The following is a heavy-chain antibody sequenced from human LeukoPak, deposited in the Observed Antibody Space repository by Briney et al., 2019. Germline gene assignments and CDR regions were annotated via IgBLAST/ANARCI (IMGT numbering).Heavy chain of an antibody. V-gene: IGHV4-39*01. D-gene: IGHD3-22*01. Sequence: PSVTLSLTCTVSGGSISSSSYYWGWIRQPPGKGLEWIGSIYYSGSTYYNPSLKSRVTISVDTTKNQFSLKLSSVTAADTAVYYCAKTSGSSEHFQHWGQGTLVTVSS. J-gene: IGHJ1*01. CDR3: AKTSGSSEHFQH. CDR2: IYYSGST. CDR1: GGSISSSSYY.